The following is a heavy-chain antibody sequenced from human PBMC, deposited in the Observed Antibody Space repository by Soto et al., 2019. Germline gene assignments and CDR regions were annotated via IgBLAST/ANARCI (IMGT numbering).Heavy chain of an antibody. V-gene: IGHV3-74*01. J-gene: IGHJ3*01. D-gene: IGHD2-21*02. CDR2: IHSDGSTT. Sequence: EVQLVESEGGLVQRGGSLRLSCAASGFTFNYYWMHWVRQAPGQGLVWVSHIHSDGSTTTYADSVKGRFTISRDNAKNTLYLQMNGLRAEDTAVYYCVRGDKGGFDLWGQGTKVTVSS. CDR1: GFTFNYYW. CDR3: VRGDKGGFDL.